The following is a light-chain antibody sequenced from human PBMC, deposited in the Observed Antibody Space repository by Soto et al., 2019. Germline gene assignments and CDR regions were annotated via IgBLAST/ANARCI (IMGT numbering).Light chain of an antibody. Sequence: QSVLTQPPSASGTPGQRVTISCSGSSSNIGSNTVNWYQQLPGTAPKLLIYSNNQRPSGVPDRFSGSKSGTSASLAISGLQSEDEADYYCAAWDESLNGYVFGTGTKLTFL. CDR2: SNN. CDR1: SSNIGSNT. CDR3: AAWDESLNGYV. J-gene: IGLJ1*01. V-gene: IGLV1-44*01.